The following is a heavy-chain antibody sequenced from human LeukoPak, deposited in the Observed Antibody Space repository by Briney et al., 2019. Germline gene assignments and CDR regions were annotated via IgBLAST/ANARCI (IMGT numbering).Heavy chain of an antibody. Sequence: ASVKVSCKASGYTFTGYYMHWVRQAPGQGPEWMGWINPNSGGTNYAQKFQGWVTMTRDTSISTAYMELSRLRSDDTAVYYCARDSQYSSGYDYWGQGTLVTVSS. CDR1: GYTFTGYY. D-gene: IGHD6-19*01. J-gene: IGHJ4*02. V-gene: IGHV1-2*04. CDR2: INPNSGGT. CDR3: ARDSQYSSGYDY.